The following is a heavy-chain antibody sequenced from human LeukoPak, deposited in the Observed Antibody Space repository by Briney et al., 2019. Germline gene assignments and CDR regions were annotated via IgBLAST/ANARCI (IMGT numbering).Heavy chain of an antibody. Sequence: GGSLRLSCAASGFTFSSYWMSWVRQAPGKGLEWVASIKEDGSEKYYVDSVKGRLTISRDNGKNSLYLQMNSLRAEDTAVYYCARTLAARHTSGYIDYWGQGTLVTVSS. J-gene: IGHJ4*02. CDR3: ARTLAARHTSGYIDY. V-gene: IGHV3-7*01. D-gene: IGHD3-22*01. CDR2: IKEDGSEK. CDR1: GFTFSSYW.